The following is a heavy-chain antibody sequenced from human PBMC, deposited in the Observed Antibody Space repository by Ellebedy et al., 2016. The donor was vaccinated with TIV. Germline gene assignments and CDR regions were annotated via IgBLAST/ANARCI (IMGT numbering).Heavy chain of an antibody. Sequence: GESLKISCAASGITVSTNYMSWVRQAPVRGLEWVSIIYSGGGTYYADSVKGRFTISRYNSKNTLYLQMNSLRAEDTAVYYCASRPNGDFHFLDYWGQGTLVTVSS. J-gene: IGHJ4*02. CDR3: ASRPNGDFHFLDY. D-gene: IGHD4-17*01. CDR2: IYSGGGT. V-gene: IGHV3-66*01. CDR1: GITVSTNY.